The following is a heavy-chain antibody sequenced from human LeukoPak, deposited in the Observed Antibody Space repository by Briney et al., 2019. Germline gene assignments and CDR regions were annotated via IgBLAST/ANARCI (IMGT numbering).Heavy chain of an antibody. D-gene: IGHD5-18*01. Sequence: SETLSLTCAVSGYSISSGYYWGWIRQPPGKGLEWIGSIFHSGSTYYNPSLKSRVNMSVDTSKNQISLKLSSVTAADTAVYYCARDLYPGYPGRNWGQGTLVTVSS. V-gene: IGHV4-38-2*02. J-gene: IGHJ4*02. CDR3: ARDLYPGYPGRN. CDR1: GYSISSGYY. CDR2: IFHSGST.